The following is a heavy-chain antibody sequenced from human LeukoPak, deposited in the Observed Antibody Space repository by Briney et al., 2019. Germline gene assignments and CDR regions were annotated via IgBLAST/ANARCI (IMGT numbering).Heavy chain of an antibody. V-gene: IGHV3-21*01. D-gene: IGHD3-3*01. J-gene: IGHJ4*02. Sequence: GGSLRLSCAASGFTFSSYSMNWVRHAPGKGLEWVSFISSSSNYIYYADSVKGRFTISRDNAKNSLYLQMNSLRAEDTAVYYCASEVGGVIDYWGQGALVTVSS. CDR1: GFTFSSYS. CDR2: ISSSSNYI. CDR3: ASEVGGVIDY.